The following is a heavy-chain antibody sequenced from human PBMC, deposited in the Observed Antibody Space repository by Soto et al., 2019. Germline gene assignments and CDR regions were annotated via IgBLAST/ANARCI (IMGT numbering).Heavy chain of an antibody. J-gene: IGHJ2*01. CDR2: IYYSVST. CDR3: ARVYSSGWDPWYFDL. D-gene: IGHD6-19*01. V-gene: IGHV4-59*01. CDR1: VGSISSYY. Sequence: QVQLQESGPGLVKPSETLSLTCTVSVGSISSYYWSWIRQPPGKGLEWIGYIYYSVSTNYNPSLMSRVSISVDTSKNHRSLLLSSVTPAHTAVNYCARVYSSGWDPWYFDLWWRGTLVTVST.